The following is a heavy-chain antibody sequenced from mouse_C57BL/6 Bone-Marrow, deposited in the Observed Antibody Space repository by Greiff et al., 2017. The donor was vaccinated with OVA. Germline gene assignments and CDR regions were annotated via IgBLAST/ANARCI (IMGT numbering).Heavy chain of an antibody. V-gene: IGHV1-61*01. Sequence: QVQLQQSGAELVRPGSSVKLSCKASGYTFTSYWMDWVKQRPGQGLEWIGNIYPSDSETHYNQKFKDKATLTVDKSSSTAYMQLSSLTSEDSAVYYCARSNYLFYYFVYWGQGTTLTVSS. J-gene: IGHJ2*01. CDR2: IYPSDSET. CDR3: ARSNYLFYYFVY. D-gene: IGHD2-5*01. CDR1: GYTFTSYW.